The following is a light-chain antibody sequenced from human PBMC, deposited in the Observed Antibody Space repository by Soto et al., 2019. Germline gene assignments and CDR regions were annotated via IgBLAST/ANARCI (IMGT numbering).Light chain of an antibody. CDR2: GAS. V-gene: IGKV3-20*01. CDR1: QSVSSSY. Sequence: EIVLTQSPGTLSLSPGERATLSCRASQSVSSSYLAWYQQKPGQAPRLLMYGASSRATGIPDRFSGSGSGTDLTLSISRLEPEDFAVYYCQQYVSSPVTFGGGTKVEIK. CDR3: QQYVSSPVT. J-gene: IGKJ4*01.